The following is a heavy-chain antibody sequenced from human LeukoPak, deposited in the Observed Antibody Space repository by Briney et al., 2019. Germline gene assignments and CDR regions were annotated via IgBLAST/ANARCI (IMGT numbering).Heavy chain of an antibody. Sequence: PSETLSLTCTVSGDSISSSYWSWIRQPAGKGLEWIGRIHYSGGTNYNPSVKSRVTMSVDTSKNQFSLRLTSVTAADTAVYYCARVSRWAEAIDYWGQGTLVTVSS. V-gene: IGHV4-4*07. CDR2: IHYSGGT. CDR1: GDSISSSY. CDR3: ARVSRWAEAIDY. D-gene: IGHD1-26*01. J-gene: IGHJ4*02.